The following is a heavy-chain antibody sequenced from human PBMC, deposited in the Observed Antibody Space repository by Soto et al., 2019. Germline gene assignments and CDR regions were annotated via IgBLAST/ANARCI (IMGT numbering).Heavy chain of an antibody. D-gene: IGHD1-26*01. CDR1: GFTFSSYA. J-gene: IGHJ4*02. Sequence: PGGSLRLSCAASGFTFSSYAMSWVRQAPGKGLEWVSAISGSGGSTYYADSVKGRFTISRDNSKDTLYLQMNSLRAEDTAVYYCAKPPRQWELLYYFDYWGQGTLVTVSS. V-gene: IGHV3-23*01. CDR3: AKPPRQWELLYYFDY. CDR2: ISGSGGST.